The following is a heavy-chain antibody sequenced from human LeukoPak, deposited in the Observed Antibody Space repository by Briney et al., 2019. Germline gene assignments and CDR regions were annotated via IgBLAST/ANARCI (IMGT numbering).Heavy chain of an antibody. Sequence: PSETLSLTCTVSGGSISSYYWNWIRQPPGKGLEWIGLIYYSGSTNYSPSLKSRVTLSVDRTKNQISLKLSSVTSADTALYYCARASTTGDWFDPWGQGTLVTVSS. CDR2: IYYSGST. CDR1: GGSISSYY. CDR3: ARASTTGDWFDP. J-gene: IGHJ5*02. D-gene: IGHD4-17*01. V-gene: IGHV4-59*01.